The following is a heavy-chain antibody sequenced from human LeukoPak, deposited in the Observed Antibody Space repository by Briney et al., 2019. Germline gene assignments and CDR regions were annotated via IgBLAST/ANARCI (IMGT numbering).Heavy chain of an antibody. D-gene: IGHD2-15*01. J-gene: IGHJ4*02. CDR2: IYYSGST. CDR3: ARRYCSGGSCLVDY. Sequence: KTSETLSLTCTVSGGSISSNRYYWGWIRQPPGKGLEWIGSIYYSGSTYYSPSLKGRVTISEDTSKNQFSLKLSSVTAADTAVYYCARRYCSGGSCLVDYWGQGTLVTVSS. V-gene: IGHV4-39*01. CDR1: GGSISSNRYY.